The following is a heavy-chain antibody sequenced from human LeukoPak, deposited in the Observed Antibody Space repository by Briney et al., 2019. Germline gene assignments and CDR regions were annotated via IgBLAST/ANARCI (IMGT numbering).Heavy chain of an antibody. D-gene: IGHD2-2*01. CDR2: INTNSGGT. CDR3: ATEQVGYCSSTSCYSGY. J-gene: IGHJ4*02. Sequence: ASVKVSCKASGYTFTGYYMHWVRQAPGQGLEWMGWINTNSGGTNYAQKFQGRVTMTRDTSISTAYMELSRLRSDDTAVYYCATEQVGYCSSTSCYSGYWGQGTLVTVSS. CDR1: GYTFTGYY. V-gene: IGHV1-2*02.